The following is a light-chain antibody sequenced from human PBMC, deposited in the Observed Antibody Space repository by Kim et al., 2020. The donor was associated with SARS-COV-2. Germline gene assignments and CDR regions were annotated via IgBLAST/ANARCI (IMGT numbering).Light chain of an antibody. CDR1: QSLLHSNGYNY. V-gene: IGKV2-28*01. Sequence: PAPISCRSSQSLLHSNGYNYLDWYLQKPGQSPQLLIYLGSNRASGVPDRFSGSGSGTDFTLKISRVEAEDVGVYYCMQALQTLPTFGQGTRLEIK. J-gene: IGKJ5*01. CDR3: MQALQTLPT. CDR2: LGS.